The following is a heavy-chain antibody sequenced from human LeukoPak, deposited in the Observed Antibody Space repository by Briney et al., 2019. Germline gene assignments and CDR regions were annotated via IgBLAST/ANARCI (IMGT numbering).Heavy chain of an antibody. CDR1: GGTFSSYA. CDR2: IIPILGIA. CDR3: ARSYYGSGSGMDV. D-gene: IGHD3-10*01. V-gene: IGHV1-69*04. Sequence: SVKVSCKASGGTFSSYAISWVRQAPGRGLEWMGRIIPILGIANYAQKFQGRVTITADKSTSTAYMELSSLRSEDTAVYYCARSYYGSGSGMDVWGQGTTVTVSS. J-gene: IGHJ6*02.